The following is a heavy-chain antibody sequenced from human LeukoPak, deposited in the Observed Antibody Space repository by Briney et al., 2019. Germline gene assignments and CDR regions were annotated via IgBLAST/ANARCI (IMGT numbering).Heavy chain of an antibody. CDR2: IIPILGIA. V-gene: IGHV1-69*04. CDR3: AREFYYYGSGSYSNDY. J-gene: IGHJ4*02. D-gene: IGHD3-10*01. Sequence: SVKVSCKASGGTFSSYAISWVRQAPGQGLEWMGRIIPILGIANYAQKFQGRVTITADKSTSTAYMELSSLRSEDTVVYYCAREFYYYGSGSYSNDYWGQGTLVTVSS. CDR1: GGTFSSYA.